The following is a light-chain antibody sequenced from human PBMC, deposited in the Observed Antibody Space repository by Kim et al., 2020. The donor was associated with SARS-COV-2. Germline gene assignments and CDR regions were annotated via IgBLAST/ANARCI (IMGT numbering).Light chain of an antibody. V-gene: IGKV1-27*01. CDR2: AAS. CDR1: QGISND. Sequence: SSLSASVGDRVTTTCRARQGISNDLAWYQQKPGNVPTLLIYAASTLQSGVPSRVSCSGSGTDFTLTISSLQPEDVATYYCQRGLTFGGGTKVDIK. CDR3: QRGLT. J-gene: IGKJ4*01.